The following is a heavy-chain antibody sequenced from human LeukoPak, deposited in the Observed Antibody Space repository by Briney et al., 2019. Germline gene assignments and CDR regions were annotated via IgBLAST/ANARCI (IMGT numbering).Heavy chain of an antibody. CDR3: ASPSGFPVVPAAPQGDYYYYMDV. V-gene: IGHV3-23*01. CDR1: GFTFSTYA. Sequence: GGSLRLSCAASGFTFSTYAMNWVRQAPGKGLEWVSIISGSGGNTFYADAVKGRFTISRDNSKNTLYLQMNYLRDEDTAVYYCASPSGFPVVPAAPQGDYYYYMDVWGKGTTVTVSS. J-gene: IGHJ6*03. CDR2: ISGSGGNT. D-gene: IGHD2-2*01.